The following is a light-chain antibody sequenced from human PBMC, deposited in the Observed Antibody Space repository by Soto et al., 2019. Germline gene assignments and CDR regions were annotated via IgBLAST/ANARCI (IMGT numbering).Light chain of an antibody. Sequence: QAVVTQPPSVSGAPGQRVTISCTGSSSNIGAGYDVHWYQQLPGTAPKLLIYGNSNRPSGVPDRFSGSKSGTSASLAITGLKAEDEADYYCQSYDSSLSGVVFGVGTKLTVL. CDR3: QSYDSSLSGVV. V-gene: IGLV1-40*01. J-gene: IGLJ2*01. CDR1: SSNIGAGYD. CDR2: GNS.